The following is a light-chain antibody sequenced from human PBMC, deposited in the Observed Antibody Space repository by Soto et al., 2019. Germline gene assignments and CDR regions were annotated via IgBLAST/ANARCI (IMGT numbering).Light chain of an antibody. CDR2: EVS. CDR3: ASYTSRNTYF. CDR1: SSDVGGYNY. V-gene: IGLV2-14*01. Sequence: QSALTQPASVSASPGQSITISCTGTSSDVGGYNYVSWYQQHPGKAPKLMIYEVSNRTSGVSNRFSGSKSGNTASLTISGLQAEDEADYYCASYTSRNTYFFGTGTKVTVL. J-gene: IGLJ1*01.